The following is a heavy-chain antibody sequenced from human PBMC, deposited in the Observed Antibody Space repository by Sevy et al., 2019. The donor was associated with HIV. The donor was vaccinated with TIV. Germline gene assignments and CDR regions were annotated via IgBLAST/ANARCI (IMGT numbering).Heavy chain of an antibody. CDR2: ISYDGSND. CDR3: ALERLSSNVAEYFQN. CDR1: GFTFSAFS. Sequence: GGSLRLSCAASGFTFSAFSMHWVRQAPGKGLEWVATISYDGSNDQYADSVKGRFTISRDTSKSSLYLQMNSLRGEDTAVYYCALERLSSNVAEYFQNWGQGSLVTVSS. V-gene: IGHV3-30-3*01. J-gene: IGHJ1*01. D-gene: IGHD1-1*01.